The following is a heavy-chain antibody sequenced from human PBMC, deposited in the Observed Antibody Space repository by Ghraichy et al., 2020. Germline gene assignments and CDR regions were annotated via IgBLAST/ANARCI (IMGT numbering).Heavy chain of an antibody. CDR3: AKAIVKVTANAFDF. V-gene: IGHV3-43*02. J-gene: IGHJ3*01. CDR1: GFAFDDYA. CDR2: IDFDGTNI. Sequence: GGSLRLSCAASGFAFDDYAMHWVRQSPGKGLEWVALIDFDGTNIYTADSLRGRFAISRDNSRNSLYLQMSSLRTEDTALYYCAKAIVKVTANAFDFWGQGTMVTVSS. D-gene: IGHD2-21*02.